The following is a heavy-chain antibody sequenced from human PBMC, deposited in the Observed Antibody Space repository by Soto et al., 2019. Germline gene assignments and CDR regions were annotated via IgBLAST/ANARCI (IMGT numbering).Heavy chain of an antibody. J-gene: IGHJ5*02. D-gene: IGHD6-19*01. CDR1: GYTLTELS. CDR3: ATGVAGTFADWFDP. CDR2: FDPEDGET. V-gene: IGHV1-24*01. Sequence: ASVKVSCKVSGYTLTELSMHWVRQAPGKGLEWMGGFDPEDGETIYAQKFQGRVTMTEDTSTDTAYMELSSLRSEDTAVYYCATGVAGTFADWFDPWGQGTLVTVSS.